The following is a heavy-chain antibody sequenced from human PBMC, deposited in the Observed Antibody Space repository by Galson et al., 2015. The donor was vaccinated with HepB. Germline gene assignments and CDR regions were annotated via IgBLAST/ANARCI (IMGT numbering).Heavy chain of an antibody. CDR3: ARDRRNADLDL. Sequence: SLRLSCAASGFTFSSYAMSWVRQAPGRGLEWVSYITSSSGTIYYADSVKGRFTISRDNAKNSLYLQMNSLRVEDTAVYYCARDRRNADLDLWGRGTLVTVLS. CDR2: ITSSSGTI. J-gene: IGHJ2*01. CDR1: GFTFSSYA. V-gene: IGHV3-48*04.